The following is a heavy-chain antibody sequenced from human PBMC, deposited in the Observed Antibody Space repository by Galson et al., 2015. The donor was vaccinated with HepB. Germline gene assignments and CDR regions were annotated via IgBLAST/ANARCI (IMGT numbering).Heavy chain of an antibody. J-gene: IGHJ6*02. CDR3: AKVRGEWLRLSRYDYYGMDV. D-gene: IGHD5-12*01. CDR1: GFTFSSYG. CDR2: ISYDGSNK. V-gene: IGHV3-30*18. Sequence: SLRLSCAASGFTFSSYGMHWVRQAPGKGLEWVAVISYDGSNKYYADSVKGRFTISRDNSKNTLHLQMNSLRAEDTAVYYCAKVRGEWLRLSRYDYYGMDVWGQGTTVTVSS.